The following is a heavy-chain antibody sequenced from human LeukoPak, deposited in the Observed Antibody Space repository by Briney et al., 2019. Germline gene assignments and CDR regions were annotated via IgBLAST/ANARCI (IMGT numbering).Heavy chain of an antibody. Sequence: SETLSLTCTVSGGSISSGDYYWSWIRQPPGKGLEWTGYIYYSRSTYYNPSLKSRVTISVDTSKNQFSLKLSSVTAADTAVYYCARDYRGYSYGYGYYFDYWGQGTLVTVSS. CDR3: ARDYRGYSYGYGYYFDY. D-gene: IGHD5-18*01. V-gene: IGHV4-30-4*01. J-gene: IGHJ4*02. CDR2: IYYSRST. CDR1: GGSISSGDYY.